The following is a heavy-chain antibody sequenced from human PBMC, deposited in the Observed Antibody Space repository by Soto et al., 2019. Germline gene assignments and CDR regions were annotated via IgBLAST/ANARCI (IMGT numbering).Heavy chain of an antibody. CDR2: IYYSGST. CDR1: GGSISSSSYY. J-gene: IGHJ3*02. D-gene: IGHD4-17*01. V-gene: IGHV4-39*01. CDR3: ARHLGDYAPNAFDI. Sequence: QLQLQESGPGLVKPSETLSLTCTVSGGSISSSSYYWGWIRQPPGKGLEWIGSIYYSGSTYYNPALKSRVTISVDTSKNQFSLKLSSVTAADTAMYYCARHLGDYAPNAFDIWGQGTMVTVSS.